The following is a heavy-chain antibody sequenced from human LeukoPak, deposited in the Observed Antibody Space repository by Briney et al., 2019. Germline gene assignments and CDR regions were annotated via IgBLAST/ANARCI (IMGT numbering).Heavy chain of an antibody. D-gene: IGHD6-19*01. CDR1: GGSFSGYY. CDR2: VNHSGST. CDR3: ARQWLVSPLFDY. V-gene: IGHV4-34*01. J-gene: IGHJ4*02. Sequence: SETLSLTCAVYGGSFSGYYWSWIRQPPGKGLEWIGEVNHSGSTNYNPSLRSRVTVSVHTSKNQLSLKLSSVTAADTAVYYCARQWLVSPLFDYWGQGTLVTVSS.